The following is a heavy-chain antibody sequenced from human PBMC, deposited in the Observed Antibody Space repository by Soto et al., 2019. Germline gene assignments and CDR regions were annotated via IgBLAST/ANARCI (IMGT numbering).Heavy chain of an antibody. Sequence: QAQVVQSGAEVRKPGSSVKLSCKASEGTFNSYAIAWVRQAPGQGLEWMGGIIPYYNTLNYAQKFQDRVTITADDSTNTVYMELSSLRSEDTAVYFCASGASRWYPYFYDSWAQGTLVNVSS. J-gene: IGHJ4*02. D-gene: IGHD6-13*01. CDR3: ASGASRWYPYFYDS. CDR1: EGTFNSYA. V-gene: IGHV1-69*01. CDR2: IIPYYNTL.